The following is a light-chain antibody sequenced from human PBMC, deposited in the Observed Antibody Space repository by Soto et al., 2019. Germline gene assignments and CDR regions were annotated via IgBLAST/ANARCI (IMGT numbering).Light chain of an antibody. CDR2: KAS. CDR1: QSISTW. Sequence: QMTQSPSTLSASVGDTVTLTCRASQSISTWLAWYQQKQGKAHTLLIYKASTLDSEVPSRFSGSGSATEFTLTISSQQPDDFASYYCQQYNTYLPFGQVTEVEIK. CDR3: QQYNTYLP. V-gene: IGKV1-5*03. J-gene: IGKJ1*01.